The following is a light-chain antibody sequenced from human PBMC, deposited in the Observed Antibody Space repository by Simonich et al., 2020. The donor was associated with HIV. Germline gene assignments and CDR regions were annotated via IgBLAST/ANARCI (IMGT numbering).Light chain of an antibody. CDR1: QSVSSY. CDR3: QQYGSSPYT. V-gene: IGKV3-20*01. CDR2: DAS. J-gene: IGKJ2*01. Sequence: EIVMTQSPATLSVSPGERATLSCRASQSVSSYLAWYQQKPGQAPRLLIYDASNRATDIPARFSGSGSGTDFTLTISRLEPEDFAVYYCQQYGSSPYTFGQGTKLEIK.